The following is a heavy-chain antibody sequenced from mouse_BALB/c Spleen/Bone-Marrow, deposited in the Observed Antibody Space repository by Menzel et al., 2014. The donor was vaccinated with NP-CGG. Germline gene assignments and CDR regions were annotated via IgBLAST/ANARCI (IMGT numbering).Heavy chain of an antibody. CDR1: GFTFSSYA. CDR2: ISSGGSYT. Sequence: EVKVVESGGGLVRPGGSLKLSCAASGFTFSSYAMSWVRQTPEKRLEWVATISSGGSYTYYPDSVKGRFTISRDNAKNTLYLRMSSLRSEDTAMYYCARQGLRQAWFAYWGQGTLVTVSA. V-gene: IGHV5-9-3*01. CDR3: ARQGLRQAWFAY. D-gene: IGHD2-2*01. J-gene: IGHJ3*01.